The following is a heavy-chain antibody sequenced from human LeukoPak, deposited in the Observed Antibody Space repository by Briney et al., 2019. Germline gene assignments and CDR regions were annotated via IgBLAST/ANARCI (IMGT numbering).Heavy chain of an antibody. J-gene: IGHJ6*03. V-gene: IGHV3-23*01. CDR1: GFIFSSHA. D-gene: IGHD6-6*01. CDR3: AKALFPGGSSYHYYYYMDV. Sequence: GGSLRLSCAASGFIFSSHAMSWVRQAPGKGLKWVSVISGSGGSTYYADSVKGRFTISRDNSKNTLYLQMNSLRAEDTAVYYCAKALFPGGSSYHYYYYMDVWGKGTTVSVSS. CDR2: ISGSGGST.